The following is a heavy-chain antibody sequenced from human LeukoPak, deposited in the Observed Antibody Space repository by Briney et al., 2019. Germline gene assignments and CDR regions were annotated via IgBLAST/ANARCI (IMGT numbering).Heavy chain of an antibody. CDR3: TTERIAAAGQPGGIYYYYHMDV. J-gene: IGHJ6*03. D-gene: IGHD6-13*01. CDR1: GFTFSNAW. CDR2: IKSKTDGGTT. Sequence: PGGSLRLSCAASGFTFSNAWMSWVRQAPGKGLEWVGRIKSKTDGGTTDYAAPVKGRFTISRDDSKNTLYLQMNSLKTEDTAVYYCTTERIAAAGQPGGIYYYYHMDVWGKGTTVTVSS. V-gene: IGHV3-15*01.